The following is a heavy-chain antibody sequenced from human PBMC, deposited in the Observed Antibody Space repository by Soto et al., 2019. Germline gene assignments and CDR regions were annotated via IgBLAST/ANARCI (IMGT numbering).Heavy chain of an antibody. CDR1: GFTFSDYY. CDR3: ARHISITMVRGVLYWFDP. V-gene: IGHV3-11*01. Sequence: GGSLRLSCAASGFTFSDYYMSWIRQAPGKGLEWVSYISSSGSTIYYADSVKGRFTISRDNAKNSLYLQMNSLRAEDTAVYYCARHISITMVRGVLYWFDPWGQGTLVTVSS. CDR2: ISSSGSTI. J-gene: IGHJ5*02. D-gene: IGHD3-10*01.